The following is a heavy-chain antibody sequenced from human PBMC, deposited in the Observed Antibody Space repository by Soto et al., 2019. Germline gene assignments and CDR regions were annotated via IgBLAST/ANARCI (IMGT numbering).Heavy chain of an antibody. Sequence: QVQLVQSGAEVKKPGSSVKVSCKASGGTFSSYTISWVRQAPGQGLEWMGRIIPILGIANYAQKCQGRVTITADKSTSTAYMELSSLRSEDTAVYYCARGGQQDAFDIWGQGTMVTVSS. CDR2: IIPILGIA. D-gene: IGHD6-13*01. CDR1: GGTFSSYT. V-gene: IGHV1-69*02. CDR3: ARGGQQDAFDI. J-gene: IGHJ3*02.